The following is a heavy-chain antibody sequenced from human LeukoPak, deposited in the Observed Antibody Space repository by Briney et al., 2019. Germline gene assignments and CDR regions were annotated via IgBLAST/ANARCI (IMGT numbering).Heavy chain of an antibody. V-gene: IGHV4-30-4*01. J-gene: IGHJ4*02. CDR1: GGSISSGDYY. CDR3: ARAVPAARRGYVYFDY. CDR2: IYYSGST. Sequence: PSQTLSLTCTVSGGSISSGDYYWSWIRQPPGKGLEWIGYIYYSGSTYYNPSLKSRVTMSVDTSKNQFSLKLSSVTAADTAVYYCARAVPAARRGYVYFDYWGQGTLVTVSS. D-gene: IGHD2-2*01.